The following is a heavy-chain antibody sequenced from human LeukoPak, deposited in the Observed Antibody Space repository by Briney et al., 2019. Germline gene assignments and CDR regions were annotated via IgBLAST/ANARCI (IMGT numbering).Heavy chain of an antibody. CDR1: GFTFGDYA. CDR2: IRSKAYGGTT. J-gene: IGHJ4*02. V-gene: IGHV3-49*04. Sequence: PGGSLRLSCTASGFTFGDYAMSWVRQAPGKGLEWVGFIRSKAYGGTTEYAASVKGRFTISRDDSKSIAYLQMNSLKTEDTAVYYCTRGQAIAVAGCFDYWGQGTLVTVSS. CDR3: TRGQAIAVAGCFDY. D-gene: IGHD6-19*01.